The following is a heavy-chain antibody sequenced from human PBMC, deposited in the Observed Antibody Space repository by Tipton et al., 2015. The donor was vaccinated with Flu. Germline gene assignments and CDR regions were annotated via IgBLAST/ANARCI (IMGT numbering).Heavy chain of an antibody. Sequence: TLSLTCTVSGDSISSSSYYWGWIRQPPGKGLEWIGSIYYSGSTYYNPSLKSRVTISVDTSKNQFSLKLSSVTAADTAVYYCASVAARGAGYWGQGTLVTVSS. CDR2: IYYSGST. D-gene: IGHD6-6*01. V-gene: IGHV4-39*07. CDR1: GDSISSSSYY. CDR3: ASVAARGAGY. J-gene: IGHJ4*02.